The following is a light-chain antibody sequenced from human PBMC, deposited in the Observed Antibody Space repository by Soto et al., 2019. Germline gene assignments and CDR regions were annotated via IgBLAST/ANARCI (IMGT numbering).Light chain of an antibody. CDR2: GAS. Sequence: EIVMTQSPATLSVSPGERATLSGRASQSVSSNLAWSQQKPGQAPRLPIYGASTRATGIPARFSGRGSGTEFTLTISSLQSEDFAVYYCQQYNNWPPWTFGQGTKVEIK. V-gene: IGKV3-15*01. CDR1: QSVSSN. CDR3: QQYNNWPPWT. J-gene: IGKJ1*01.